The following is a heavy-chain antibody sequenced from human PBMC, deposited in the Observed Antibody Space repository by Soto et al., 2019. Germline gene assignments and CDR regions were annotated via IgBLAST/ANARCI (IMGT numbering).Heavy chain of an antibody. J-gene: IGHJ4*02. V-gene: IGHV3-48*02. CDR2: ITSDSSTR. D-gene: IGHD3-10*01. CDR3: VRDRPGSQHYFDF. Sequence: PGGSLRLSCAVSGFTFSSFGMNWVRQAPGKGLEWISYITSDSSTRHYADFVKGRFTISRDNAKNSLYLQMNSLRDEDTAVYYCVRDRPGSQHYFDFWGQGNMVTVSS. CDR1: GFTFSSFG.